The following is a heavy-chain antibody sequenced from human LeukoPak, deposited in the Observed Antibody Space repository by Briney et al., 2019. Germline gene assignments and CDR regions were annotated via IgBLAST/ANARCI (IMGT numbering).Heavy chain of an antibody. Sequence: SQTLSLTCTVSGGSISSGGYYWSWIRQHPGKGLEWIGYIYCSGSTYYNPSLKSRVTISVDTSKNQFSLKLSSVTAADTAVYYCARDKDRQLDYWGQGTLVTVSS. J-gene: IGHJ4*02. V-gene: IGHV4-31*03. CDR1: GGSISSGGYY. CDR2: IYCSGST. CDR3: ARDKDRQLDY.